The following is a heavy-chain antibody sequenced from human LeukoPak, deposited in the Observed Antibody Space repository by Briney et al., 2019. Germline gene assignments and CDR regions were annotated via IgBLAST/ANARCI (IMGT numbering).Heavy chain of an antibody. Sequence: GGSLRLSXAASGFTFSDYSMNWVRQAPGKGLEWVSYITSSSSAIYYADSVKGRFTISRDNAKNSLYLQMNSLRAEDTAVYYCARVRGSYHFDYWGQGTLVTVSS. V-gene: IGHV3-48*01. CDR1: GFTFSDYS. CDR2: ITSSSSAI. J-gene: IGHJ4*02. CDR3: ARVRGSYHFDY. D-gene: IGHD1-26*01.